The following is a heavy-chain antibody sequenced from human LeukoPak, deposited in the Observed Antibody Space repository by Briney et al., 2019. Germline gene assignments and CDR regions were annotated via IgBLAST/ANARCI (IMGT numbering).Heavy chain of an antibody. CDR3: ASGMTTVTNAGFVY. Sequence: ASVKVSCKASGYTFTSYDINWVRQATGQGLEWMGWMNPNSGNTGYAQKFQGRVTMTRNTSISTAYMELSSLRSEDTAVYYCASGMTTVTNAGFVYWGQGALVTVSS. V-gene: IGHV1-8*01. CDR1: GYTFTSYD. CDR2: MNPNSGNT. J-gene: IGHJ4*02. D-gene: IGHD4-17*01.